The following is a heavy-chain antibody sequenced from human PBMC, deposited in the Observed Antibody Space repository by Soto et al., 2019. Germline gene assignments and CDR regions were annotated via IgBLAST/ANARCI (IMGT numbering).Heavy chain of an antibody. D-gene: IGHD5-18*01. CDR2: IWYDGSDK. J-gene: IGHJ3*02. CDR1: GFTFSSYV. CDR3: ARRVDTAMADAFDI. Sequence: QVQLVESGGGVVQPGRSLRLSCAASGFTFSSYVMHWVRQAPGKGLEWVAVIWYDGSDKYYADSVKGRFTISRDNSKNSLYLQMNSLRAEDTAVYYCARRVDTAMADAFDIWGQGTMVTVSS. V-gene: IGHV3-33*01.